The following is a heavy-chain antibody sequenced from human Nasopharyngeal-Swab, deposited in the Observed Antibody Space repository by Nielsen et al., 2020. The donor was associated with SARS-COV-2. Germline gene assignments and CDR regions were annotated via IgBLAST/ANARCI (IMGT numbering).Heavy chain of an antibody. Sequence: SETLSLTCTVSGCSISSYYWSWIRQPPGKGLDWIGYIYYSGSTNYNPSLKSRVTISVDTSKNQFSLKLGSVTAADTAVYYCARSTYCGGDCQNYFDYWGQGTLVTVSS. J-gene: IGHJ4*02. CDR1: GCSISSYY. D-gene: IGHD2-21*02. V-gene: IGHV4-59*08. CDR2: IYYSGST. CDR3: ARSTYCGGDCQNYFDY.